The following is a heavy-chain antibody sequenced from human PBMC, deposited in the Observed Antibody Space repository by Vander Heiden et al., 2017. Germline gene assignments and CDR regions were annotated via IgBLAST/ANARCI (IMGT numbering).Heavy chain of an antibody. D-gene: IGHD1-7*01. CDR3: AKSWDYLIWYFDL. J-gene: IGHJ2*01. Sequence: EVQLLESGGGLVQPGGSLRLSCAASGFTFSSYAMSWVRQASGKGLEWVSAISGSGGSTYYADSVKGRFTISRDNSKNTLYLQMNGLRAEDTAVYYCAKSWDYLIWYFDLWGRGTLVTVSS. CDR2: ISGSGGST. CDR1: GFTFSSYA. V-gene: IGHV3-23*01.